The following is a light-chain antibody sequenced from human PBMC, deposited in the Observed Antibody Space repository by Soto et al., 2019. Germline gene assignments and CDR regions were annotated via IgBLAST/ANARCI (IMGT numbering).Light chain of an antibody. V-gene: IGKV1-5*03. CDR2: KAS. CDR3: QQYKAYPYT. Sequence: DIQMTQSPSTLSASVGDRVTITCRASQSLNIRLAWYQQKAGKAPKLLISKASSLESGVPSRFSGSGSGTEFTLTISSLQPDDFATYYCQQYKAYPYTFGQGTKLE. J-gene: IGKJ2*01. CDR1: QSLNIR.